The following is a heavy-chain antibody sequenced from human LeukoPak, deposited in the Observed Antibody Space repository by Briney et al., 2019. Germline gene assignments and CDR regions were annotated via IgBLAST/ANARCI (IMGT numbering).Heavy chain of an antibody. CDR3: ARGQYYYDSSGYYYVSAFDI. J-gene: IGHJ3*02. D-gene: IGHD3-22*01. Sequence: SETLSLTCTVSGGSISSYYWSWIRQPPGKGLEWIGYIHYSGSTNYNPSLKSRVTISVDTSKNQFSLKLSSVTAADTAVYYCARGQYYYDSSGYYYVSAFDIWGQGTMVTVSS. CDR2: IHYSGST. CDR1: GGSISSYY. V-gene: IGHV4-59*01.